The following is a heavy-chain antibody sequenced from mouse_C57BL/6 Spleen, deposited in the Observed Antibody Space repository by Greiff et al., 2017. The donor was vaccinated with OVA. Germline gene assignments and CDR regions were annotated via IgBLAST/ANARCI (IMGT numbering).Heavy chain of an antibody. Sequence: EVMLVESGGGLVQPGGSLSLSCAASGFTFTDYYMSWVRQPPGKALEWLGFIRNKANGYTTEYSASVKGRFTISRDNSQSILYLQMNALRAEDSATYYCARYTPLLRSVDYWGQGTTLTVSS. CDR2: IRNKANGYTT. J-gene: IGHJ2*01. D-gene: IGHD1-1*01. CDR3: ARYTPLLRSVDY. V-gene: IGHV7-3*01. CDR1: GFTFTDYY.